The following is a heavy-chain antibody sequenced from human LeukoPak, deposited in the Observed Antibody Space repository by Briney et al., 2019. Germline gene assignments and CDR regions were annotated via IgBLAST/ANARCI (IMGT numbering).Heavy chain of an antibody. CDR1: GFTFSSYW. J-gene: IGHJ4*02. Sequence: TGGSLRLSCAASGFTFSSYWMSWVRQAPGKGLEWVSSISSSSSYIYYADSVKGRFTISRDNAKNSLYLQMNSLRAEDTAVYYCARGGGYCSGGSCYEYWGQGTLVTVSS. CDR3: ARGGGYCSGGSCYEY. V-gene: IGHV3-21*01. CDR2: ISSSSSYI. D-gene: IGHD2-15*01.